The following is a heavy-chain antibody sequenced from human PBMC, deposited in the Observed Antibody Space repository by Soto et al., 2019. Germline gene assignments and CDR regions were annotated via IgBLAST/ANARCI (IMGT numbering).Heavy chain of an antibody. D-gene: IGHD1-26*01. V-gene: IGHV4-4*02. CDR2: IYHSGGT. Sequence: QVQLQESGPGLVKPSGTLSLTCAVSGGSISSNNWWHWVRQPPGKGLEWIGEIYHSGGTTYSPSLKSRVTMSGDKSKNLFSRSLSSMPAADPAVYYCARVRGAGTYQGFDLWGQGTVVTVSS. CDR1: GGSISSNNW. J-gene: IGHJ4*02. CDR3: ARVRGAGTYQGFDL.